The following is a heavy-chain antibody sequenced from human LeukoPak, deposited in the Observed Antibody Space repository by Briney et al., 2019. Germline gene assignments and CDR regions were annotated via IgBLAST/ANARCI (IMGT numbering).Heavy chain of an antibody. D-gene: IGHD2-15*01. CDR3: ARTGIWGYCSGGSCGPYYYYYYGMDV. V-gene: IGHV1-2*02. J-gene: IGHJ6*02. CDR1: VYTFTGYY. Sequence: ASVNVSCKTSVYTFTGYYMHWVRQPPGQGLEWMGWINPNSGGTNYAQKFQGRVTLTRDTSISTAYMELSRLRSDDTAVYYCARTGIWGYCSGGSCGPYYYYYYGMDVWGQGTTVTVSS. CDR2: INPNSGGT.